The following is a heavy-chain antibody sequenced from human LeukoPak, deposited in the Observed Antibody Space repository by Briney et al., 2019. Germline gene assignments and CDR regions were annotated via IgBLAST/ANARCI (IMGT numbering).Heavy chain of an antibody. CDR1: GFTFSSYS. J-gene: IGHJ6*02. CDR2: ISSSSSYI. V-gene: IGHV3-21*01. CDR3: ARDLIAARKYYYYGMDV. Sequence: GGSLRLSCAASGFTFSSYSMNWVRQAPGKGLEWVSSISSSSSYIYYADSVKGRFTISRDNAKNSLYLKMNSLRAEDTAVYYCARDLIAARKYYYYGMDVWGQGTTVTVSS. D-gene: IGHD6-6*01.